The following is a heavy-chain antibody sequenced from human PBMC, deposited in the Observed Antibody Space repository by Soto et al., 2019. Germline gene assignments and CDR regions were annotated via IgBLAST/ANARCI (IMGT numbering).Heavy chain of an antibody. D-gene: IGHD6-6*01. CDR1: GGSINDFY. V-gene: IGHV4-59*01. CDR2: IYYSGST. Sequence: PSETLSLTCTVSGGSINDFYWSWIRQPPGKGLEWIGYIYYSGSTDYNPSLKGRVTISVDTSKNQFSLKLRSVTAADTAVHYCARVGGVAARTFDYWGQGTLVTVSS. CDR3: ARVGGVAARTFDY. J-gene: IGHJ4*02.